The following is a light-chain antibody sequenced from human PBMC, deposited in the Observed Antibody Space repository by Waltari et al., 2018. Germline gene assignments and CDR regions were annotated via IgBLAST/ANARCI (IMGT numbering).Light chain of an antibody. J-gene: IGLJ1*01. V-gene: IGLV2-14*01. CDR3: SSHTSTVPHV. Sequence: QSALTQPAFVSGSPGQSITISCTGTSNDVGGYGCVSWYQQYPGKAPQLVIYEVSYRASGISTRFSGSKSGNTASLTISGLQAEDEADYYCSSHTSTVPHVFGTGTRVTVV. CDR2: EVS. CDR1: SNDVGGYGC.